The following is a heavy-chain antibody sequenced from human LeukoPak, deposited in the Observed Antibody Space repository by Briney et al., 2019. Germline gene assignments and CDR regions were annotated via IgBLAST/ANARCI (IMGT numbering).Heavy chain of an antibody. J-gene: IGHJ4*02. CDR2: IYSGGST. Sequence: PGGSLRLSCAASGFTVSSNYMSWVRQAPGKGLEWVSVIYSGGSTYYADSVKGRFTISRDNSKNTLYLQMNSLRAEGTAVYYCARGEEVYYDFWSGYYFDYWGQGTLVTVSS. V-gene: IGHV3-53*01. CDR3: ARGEEVYYDFWSGYYFDY. D-gene: IGHD3-3*01. CDR1: GFTVSSNY.